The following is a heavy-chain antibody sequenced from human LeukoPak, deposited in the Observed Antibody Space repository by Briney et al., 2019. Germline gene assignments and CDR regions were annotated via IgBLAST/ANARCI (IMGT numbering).Heavy chain of an antibody. V-gene: IGHV5-51*01. Sequence: PGESLKISCKGSGYSFTSYWFGWVPQLPGKGLEWLGTIFPGDSTTRYSPSFQGQVTISGDKSISTAYLQWSSLKAADTAMYYCASSSGWSMAFDYWGQGTLVTVSS. CDR1: GYSFTSYW. CDR3: ASSSGWSMAFDY. CDR2: IFPGDSTT. J-gene: IGHJ4*02. D-gene: IGHD6-19*01.